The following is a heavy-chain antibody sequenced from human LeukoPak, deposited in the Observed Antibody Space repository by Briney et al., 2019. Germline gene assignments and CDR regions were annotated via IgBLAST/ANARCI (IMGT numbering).Heavy chain of an antibody. Sequence: GASVMVSCKASGYTFTGYYMHWVRQAPGQGLEWMGRINPNSGGTNYAQKFQGRVTMTRDTSISTAYMELSRLRSDDTAVYYCAKSPRYSSSWYYFDYWGQGTLVTVSS. CDR2: INPNSGGT. CDR3: AKSPRYSSSWYYFDY. J-gene: IGHJ4*02. D-gene: IGHD6-13*01. CDR1: GYTFTGYY. V-gene: IGHV1-2*06.